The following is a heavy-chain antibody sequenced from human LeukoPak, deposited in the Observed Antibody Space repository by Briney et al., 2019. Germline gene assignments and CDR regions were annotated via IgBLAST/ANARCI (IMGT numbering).Heavy chain of an antibody. CDR1: GFTFSSYG. V-gene: IGHV3-21*01. D-gene: IGHD1-26*01. Sequence: GGSLRLSCAALGFTFSSYGMNWVRQAPGKGLEWGSSISSSSSYIHSADSVRGRFTISRDNAKNSLFLQMNSLRAEETAVYYCARDEWGDAFDIWGQGTMVTVFS. J-gene: IGHJ3*02. CDR2: ISSSSSYI. CDR3: ARDEWGDAFDI.